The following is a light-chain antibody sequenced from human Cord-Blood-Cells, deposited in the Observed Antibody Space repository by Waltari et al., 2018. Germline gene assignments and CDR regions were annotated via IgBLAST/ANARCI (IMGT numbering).Light chain of an antibody. Sequence: EIMLTQSPATPSLSPGERATLSCRASQSVSSYLAWYQQKPGQAPRLLIYDASNRATGIPARFSGSGSGTDFTLTISSLEPEDFAVYYCQQRSNWPRTFGQGTKVEIK. CDR3: QQRSNWPRT. CDR2: DAS. V-gene: IGKV3-11*01. J-gene: IGKJ1*01. CDR1: QSVSSY.